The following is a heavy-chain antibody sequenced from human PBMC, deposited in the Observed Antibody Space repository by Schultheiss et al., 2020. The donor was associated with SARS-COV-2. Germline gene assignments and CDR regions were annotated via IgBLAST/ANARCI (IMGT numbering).Heavy chain of an antibody. CDR3: ARDQGGWFDP. D-gene: IGHD1-26*01. V-gene: IGHV3-23*01. CDR2: VSGNGGTT. Sequence: GGSLRLSCAASGFTFSSYSMNWVRQAPGKGLEWVSTVSGNGGTTYYADSVKGRFTISRDNSKNTLFLQMNSLRTEDTAVYYCARDQGGWFDPWGQGTLVTVSS. J-gene: IGHJ5*02. CDR1: GFTFSSYS.